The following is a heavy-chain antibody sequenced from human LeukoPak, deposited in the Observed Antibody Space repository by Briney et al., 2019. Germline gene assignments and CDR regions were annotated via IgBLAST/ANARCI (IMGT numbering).Heavy chain of an antibody. J-gene: IGHJ4*02. D-gene: IGHD5-24*01. V-gene: IGHV4-59*03. CDR1: GVSISTYH. CDR3: AGKDGDG. CDR2: IYNSGST. Sequence: SETLSLTCAVSGVSISTYHWTWIRQPPGEGLEWIGHIYNSGSTNYNPSLRGRVTISLDTSKNQVSLKLSSVTAADTAIYYCAGKDGDGWGQGTLVTVSS.